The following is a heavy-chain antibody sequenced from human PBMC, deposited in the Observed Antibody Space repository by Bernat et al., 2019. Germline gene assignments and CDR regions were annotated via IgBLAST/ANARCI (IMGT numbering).Heavy chain of an antibody. V-gene: IGHV3-9*01. Sequence: EVQLVESGGGLVQPGRSLRLSCAASGFTFDDYAMHWVRQAPGKGLEWVSGISWNSGSIGYADSVKGRFTSSRDNAKNSLYLQMNSLRAEETALYYCAKSRSGSYGAGAFDIWGQGKMVTVSS. CDR3: AKSRSGSYGAGAFDI. J-gene: IGHJ3*02. D-gene: IGHD3-10*01. CDR1: GFTFDDYA. CDR2: ISWNSGSI.